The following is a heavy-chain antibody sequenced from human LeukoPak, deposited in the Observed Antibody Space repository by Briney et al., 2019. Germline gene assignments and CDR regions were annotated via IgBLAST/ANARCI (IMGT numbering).Heavy chain of an antibody. V-gene: IGHV4-61*05. D-gene: IGHD3-3*01. Sequence: PSETLSLTCTVSGGSISSSSYYWGWIRQPPGKGLEWIGYIYYSGSTNYNPSLKSRVTISVDTSKNQFSLKLSSVTAADTAVYYCARPHFWSGSSTWFDPWGQGTLVTVSS. CDR2: IYYSGST. CDR3: ARPHFWSGSSTWFDP. CDR1: GGSISSSSYY. J-gene: IGHJ5*02.